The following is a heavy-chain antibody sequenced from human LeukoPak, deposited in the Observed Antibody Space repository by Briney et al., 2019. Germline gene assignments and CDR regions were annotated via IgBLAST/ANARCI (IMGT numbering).Heavy chain of an antibody. D-gene: IGHD3-22*01. CDR2: INHSGST. V-gene: IGHV4-34*01. CDR1: GGSFSGYY. J-gene: IGHJ4*02. Sequence: SETLSLTCAVYGGSFSGYYWSWIGQPPGKGLEWIGEINHSGSTNYNPSLKSRVTISVDTSKNQFSLKLSSVTAADTAVYYCARGMYYYDSSGYYYAKPGCDYWGQGTLVTVSS. CDR3: ARGMYYYDSSGYYYAKPGCDY.